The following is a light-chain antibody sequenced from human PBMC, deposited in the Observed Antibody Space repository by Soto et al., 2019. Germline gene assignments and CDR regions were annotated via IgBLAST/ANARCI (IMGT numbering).Light chain of an antibody. CDR3: QQYGSSPLT. V-gene: IGKV3-20*01. CDR2: DAS. CDR1: QSLSNNY. J-gene: IGKJ4*01. Sequence: EIVLTQSPGTRSLSPGERATLSCRASQSLSNNYLAWYQQKPGQAPRLLIYDASSRATGIPDRFSGSGSGTDFTLSMSRLEPEDYAVYYCQQYGSSPLTFGGGTKVEIK.